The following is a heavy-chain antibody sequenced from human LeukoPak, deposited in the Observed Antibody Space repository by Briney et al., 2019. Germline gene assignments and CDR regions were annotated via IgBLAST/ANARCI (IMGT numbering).Heavy chain of an antibody. V-gene: IGHV1-2*02. D-gene: IGHD3-10*01. Sequence: ASVKVSCKAPGYTFTGYYMHWVRQAPGQGLEWMGWINPNSGGTNYAQKFQGRVTMTRDTSISTAYMELSRLRSDDTAVYYCARIQARFHPPDYWGQGTLVTVSS. CDR1: GYTFTGYY. CDR2: INPNSGGT. CDR3: ARIQARFHPPDY. J-gene: IGHJ4*02.